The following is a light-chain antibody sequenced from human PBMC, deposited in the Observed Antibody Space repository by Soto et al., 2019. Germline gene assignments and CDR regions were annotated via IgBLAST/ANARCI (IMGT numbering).Light chain of an antibody. J-gene: IGLJ1*01. V-gene: IGLV2-14*01. CDR1: SSDVGDYNY. CDR2: EVT. CDR3: SSFTRSGTYV. Sequence: QSALTQPASVSGSPGQSITISCTGTSSDVGDYNYVSWFQQHPGKVPKVMIYEVTNRPSGVSYRFSGSKSGNTASLTISGLQAEDEADYYCSSFTRSGTYVFGTGTKLTVL.